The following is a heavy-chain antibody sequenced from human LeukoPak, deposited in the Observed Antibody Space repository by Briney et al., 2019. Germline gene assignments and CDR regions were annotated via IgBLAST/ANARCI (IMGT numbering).Heavy chain of an antibody. CDR3: ARQSSGWRFYFDY. V-gene: IGHV4-39*01. CDR1: GGSISSSSYY. CDR2: IYYSGST. J-gene: IGHJ4*02. Sequence: SETLSLTCTVSGGSISSSSYYWGWIRQPPGKGLEWIGSIYYSGSTYYNPSLKSRVTISVDTSKNQFSLKLSSVTAADTALYYCARQSSGWRFYFDYWGQGTLVIVSS. D-gene: IGHD6-19*01.